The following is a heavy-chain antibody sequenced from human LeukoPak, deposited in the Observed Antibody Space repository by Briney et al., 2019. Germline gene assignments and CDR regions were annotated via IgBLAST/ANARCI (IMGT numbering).Heavy chain of an antibody. Sequence: PGRSLRLSCAASGFTFSSYGMHWVCQGPGKGLEWVAVIWYDGSNKNYADSVKGRVTISRDNSKNTLYLQMSSLRAEDTGVYYCGRERYREPTNWFDPWGQATLVTVSS. CDR1: GFTFSSYG. CDR2: IWYDGSNK. J-gene: IGHJ5*02. V-gene: IGHV3-33*01. CDR3: GRERYREPTNWFDP. D-gene: IGHD3-16*01.